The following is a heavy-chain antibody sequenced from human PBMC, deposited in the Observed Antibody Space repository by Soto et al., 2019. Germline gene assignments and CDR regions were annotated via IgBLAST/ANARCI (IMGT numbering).Heavy chain of an antibody. Sequence: QVRLVQSGAEVKKPGASVKVSCKTSGYTFTNDDINWVRQAAGQGLEWIGWMSPNSGNTGYAQKFQGRVTLTRDTSISKAYMELSSLRSEDTAVYYCARGMSDGFGEVSWGQGTLVTVSS. CDR3: ARGMSDGFGEVS. V-gene: IGHV1-8*02. CDR1: GYTFTNDD. J-gene: IGHJ5*02. D-gene: IGHD3-10*01. CDR2: MSPNSGNT.